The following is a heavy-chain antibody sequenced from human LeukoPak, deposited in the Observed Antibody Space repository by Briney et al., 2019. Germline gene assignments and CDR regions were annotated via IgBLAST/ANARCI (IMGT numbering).Heavy chain of an antibody. D-gene: IGHD4-17*01. CDR1: GGSISSYY. Sequence: PSETLSLTCTVSGGSISSYYWSWIRQPPGKGLEWIVYIHYSGSTNYNPSLKSRVTISVDTSKNQFSLKLSSVTAADTAVYYCARVNSFDYGDYYYGMDVWGQGTTVTVSS. J-gene: IGHJ6*02. V-gene: IGHV4-59*01. CDR2: IHYSGST. CDR3: ARVNSFDYGDYYYGMDV.